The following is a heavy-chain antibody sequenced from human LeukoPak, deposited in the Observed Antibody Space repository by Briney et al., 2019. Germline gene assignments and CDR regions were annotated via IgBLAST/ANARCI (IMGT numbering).Heavy chain of an antibody. V-gene: IGHV4-4*07. CDR3: ARHPTSPLFDL. CDR1: GGSITGYY. CDR2: MYSSGTT. Sequence: SETLSLTCTVSGGSITGYYWSWLRQPAGKGLGWIGRMYSSGTTLYNPSLKSRLTMSVDTSKNQFSLQLTSVTAADSAVYYCARHPTSPLFDLWGQGSLVTVSS. D-gene: IGHD2-2*01. J-gene: IGHJ1*01.